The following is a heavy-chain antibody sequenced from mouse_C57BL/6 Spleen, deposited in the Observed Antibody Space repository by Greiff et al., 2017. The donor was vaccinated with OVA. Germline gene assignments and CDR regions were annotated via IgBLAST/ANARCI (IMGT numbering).Heavy chain of an antibody. D-gene: IGHD3-2*02. CDR1: GYAFSSSW. Sequence: VKLVESGPELVKPGASVKISCKASGYAFSSSWMNWVKQRPGKGLEWIGRIYPGDGDTNYNGKLKGKATLTADKSSSTAYMQLSSLTSEDSAVYFCARGPSDSSGYNYWGQGTTLTVSS. CDR2: IYPGDGDT. V-gene: IGHV1-82*01. J-gene: IGHJ2*01. CDR3: ARGPSDSSGYNY.